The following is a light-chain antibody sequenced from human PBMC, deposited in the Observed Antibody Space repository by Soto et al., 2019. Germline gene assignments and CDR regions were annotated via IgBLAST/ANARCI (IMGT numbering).Light chain of an antibody. J-gene: IGKJ4*01. CDR1: QSVRSSY. CDR2: GAS. V-gene: IGKV3-20*01. Sequence: EIVLTQSPGTLSLSPGERATLSCRASQSVRSSYLTWYQQKPGQAPRLLIYGASSRATGIPDRFSGSGSGTDFTLTISRLEPEDFGVYYCQQYGSTPLTFGGGTELEIK. CDR3: QQYGSTPLT.